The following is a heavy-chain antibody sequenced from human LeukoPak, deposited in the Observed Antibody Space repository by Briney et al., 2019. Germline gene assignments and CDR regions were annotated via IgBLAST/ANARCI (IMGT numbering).Heavy chain of an antibody. CDR3: ARENSSGWYRGHDAFDI. V-gene: IGHV3-48*04. CDR1: GFTFSSYS. D-gene: IGHD6-19*01. J-gene: IGHJ3*02. Sequence: PGGSLRLSCAASGFTFSSYSMNWVRQAPGKGLEWVSYISSSSSTIYYADSVKGRFTISRDNAKNSLYLQMNSLRAEDTAVYYCARENSSGWYRGHDAFDIWGQGTMVTVSS. CDR2: ISSSSSTI.